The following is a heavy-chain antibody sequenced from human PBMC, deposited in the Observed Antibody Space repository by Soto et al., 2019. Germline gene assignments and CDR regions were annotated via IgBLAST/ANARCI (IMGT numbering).Heavy chain of an antibody. J-gene: IGHJ6*02. D-gene: IGHD3-3*01. CDR2: IYPGDSDT. CDR1: EYSFSTYW. CDR3: ATQTRHYDPWSNKYYYYGLDV. Sequence: GESLKISCKGSEYSFSTYWIAWVRQMPGKGLEWMGIIYPGDSDTRYSPSFQGQVTISADKSISTAHLQWSSLKASDTAMYYCATQTRHYDPWSNKYYYYGLDVWGQGTTVTVSS. V-gene: IGHV5-51*01.